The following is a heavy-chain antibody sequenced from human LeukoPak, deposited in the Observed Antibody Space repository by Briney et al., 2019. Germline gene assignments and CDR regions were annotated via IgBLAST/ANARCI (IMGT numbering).Heavy chain of an antibody. CDR3: ARDRAGDSFDI. CDR1: GYSISSGYY. D-gene: IGHD7-27*01. V-gene: IGHV4-38-2*02. CDR2: IYHSGST. J-gene: IGHJ3*02. Sequence: PSETLSLTCAVSGYSISSGYYWGWIRQPPGKGLEWIGSIYHSGSTYYNPSLKSRVTISVDTSKNQFSLNLNSVTAADTAVYYCARDRAGDSFDIWGQGTMVTVSS.